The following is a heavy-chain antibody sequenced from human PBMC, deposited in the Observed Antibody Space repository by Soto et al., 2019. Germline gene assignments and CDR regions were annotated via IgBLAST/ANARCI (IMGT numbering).Heavy chain of an antibody. D-gene: IGHD6-13*01. V-gene: IGHV1-3*01. J-gene: IGHJ4*02. CDR3: AREKGSAGSFDF. Sequence: ASVKVSCKGSGYSFTRYAIHWVRQAPGQSLEWMGWINAGGGGTKYSQKLQGRVTITRDISATTVYLDLSSLRYEDTAMYYCAREKGSAGSFDFWGQGTLVTVSS. CDR2: INAGGGGT. CDR1: GYSFTRYA.